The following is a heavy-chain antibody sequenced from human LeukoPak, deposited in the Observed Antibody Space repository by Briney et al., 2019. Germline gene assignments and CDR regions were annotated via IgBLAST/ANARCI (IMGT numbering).Heavy chain of an antibody. Sequence: GGSLRLSCTASGFTFSTYWMSWLRQAPGKGLEWVANINQDGSEKYYVDSVKGRFTISWDNAKNSLYLQMNSLRVEDTAVYYCARDSSMLRGPLVIYYFDFWGQGTLVTVSS. CDR3: ARDSSMLRGPLVIYYFDF. CDR2: INQDGSEK. D-gene: IGHD3-10*01. CDR1: GFTFSTYW. J-gene: IGHJ4*02. V-gene: IGHV3-7*03.